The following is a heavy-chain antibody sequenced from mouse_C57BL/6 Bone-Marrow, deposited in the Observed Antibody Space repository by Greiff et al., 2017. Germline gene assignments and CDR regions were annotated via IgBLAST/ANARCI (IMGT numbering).Heavy chain of an antibody. CDR1: GFSLTSYG. CDR3: ARPFYGNYDWFAY. Sequence: VQLQQSGPGLVQPSQSLSITCTVSGFSLTSYGVHWVRQSPGKGLEWLGVIWSGGSTDYNAAFISRLSISKDNSKSQVFFKMNSLQADDTAIYYCARPFYGNYDWFAYWGQGTLVTVSA. V-gene: IGHV2-2*01. J-gene: IGHJ3*01. CDR2: IWSGGST. D-gene: IGHD2-10*01.